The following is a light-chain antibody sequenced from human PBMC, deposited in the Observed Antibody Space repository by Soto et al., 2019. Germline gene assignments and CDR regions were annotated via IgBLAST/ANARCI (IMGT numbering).Light chain of an antibody. Sequence: DIQMTQSPSSLSASVGVRVTITCRASQSISKYLNWFQHKPGEAPKLLIYAASNLQSGVPSRFSGSGPGTEFTLNISSLQPEDFASFYCQQGFDTPVTFGQGTKVDIK. CDR3: QQGFDTPVT. CDR1: QSISKY. V-gene: IGKV1-39*01. CDR2: AAS. J-gene: IGKJ1*01.